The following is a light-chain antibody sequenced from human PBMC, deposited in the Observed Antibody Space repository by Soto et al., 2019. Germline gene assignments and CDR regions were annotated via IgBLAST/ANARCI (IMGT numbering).Light chain of an antibody. CDR1: RSVNNNY. CDR2: GAS. V-gene: IGKV3-20*01. J-gene: IGKJ1*01. CDR3: QKYGSSPRK. Sequence: EIVLTHSPGTLSFSPVERATLSFRASRSVNNNYLAWYQQKPGQAPRLPIFGASSRATGIPDRFIGSGSGTEFILTISRLEPEDVAVYYCQKYGSSPRKCGQGTTGDIK.